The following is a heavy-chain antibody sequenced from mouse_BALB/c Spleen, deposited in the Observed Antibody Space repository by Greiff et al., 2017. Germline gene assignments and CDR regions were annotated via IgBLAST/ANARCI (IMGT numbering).Heavy chain of an antibody. Sequence: EVQLVESGGGLVQPGGSRKLSCAASGFTFSSFGMHWVRQSPEKGLEWVAYISSGSSTIYYADTVKGRFTISRDNPKNTLFLQMTSLRAEDTAMYYCARNYRYLAWFAYWGQGTLVTVSA. CDR3: ARNYRYLAWFAY. D-gene: IGHD2-14*01. V-gene: IGHV5-17*02. CDR1: GFTFSSFG. CDR2: ISSGSSTI. J-gene: IGHJ3*01.